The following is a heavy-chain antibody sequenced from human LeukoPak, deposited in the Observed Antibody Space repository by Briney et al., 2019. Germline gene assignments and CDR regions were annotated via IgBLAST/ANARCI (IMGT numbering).Heavy chain of an antibody. V-gene: IGHV3-23*01. Sequence: GGSLRLSCAASGFTFSSYAMSWVRQAPGKGLEWDSAISGSGGSTYYADSVKGRFTISRDNSKNTLYRQMNSLRAEDTAVYYCAKVPPMYSSGEGDYWGQGTLVTVSS. J-gene: IGHJ4*02. D-gene: IGHD6-19*01. CDR2: ISGSGGST. CDR3: AKVPPMYSSGEGDY. CDR1: GFTFSSYA.